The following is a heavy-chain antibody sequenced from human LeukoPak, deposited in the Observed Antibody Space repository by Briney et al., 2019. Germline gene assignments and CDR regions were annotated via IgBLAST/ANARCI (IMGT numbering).Heavy chain of an antibody. Sequence: PGRSLRLSCAASGFTFSSYAMHWVRQAPGKGLEWVAVISYDGSNKYYADSVKGRFTISRDNSKNTLYLQMNSLRAEDTAVYYCARDGHVAAEVGAKREFLWGYYYYYMDVWGKGTTVTVSS. CDR2: ISYDGSNK. CDR1: GFTFSSYA. V-gene: IGHV3-30*04. J-gene: IGHJ6*03. D-gene: IGHD1-26*01. CDR3: ARDGHVAAEVGAKREFLWGYYYYYMDV.